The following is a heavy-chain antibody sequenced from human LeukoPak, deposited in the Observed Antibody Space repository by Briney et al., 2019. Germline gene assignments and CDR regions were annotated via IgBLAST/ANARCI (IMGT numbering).Heavy chain of an antibody. Sequence: SETLSLTCTVSGGSISSSSYYWGWIRQPPGKGLEWIGSIYYSGSTYYNPSLKSRVTISVDTSKNQFSLKLSSVTAADTAVYYCAGHLGIAAAGTDWFDPWGQGTPVTVSS. CDR3: AGHLGIAAAGTDWFDP. D-gene: IGHD6-13*01. J-gene: IGHJ5*02. V-gene: IGHV4-39*07. CDR2: IYYSGST. CDR1: GGSISSSSYY.